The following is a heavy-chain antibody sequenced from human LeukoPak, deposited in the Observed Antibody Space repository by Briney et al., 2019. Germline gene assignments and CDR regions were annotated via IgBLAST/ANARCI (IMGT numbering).Heavy chain of an antibody. V-gene: IGHV1-2*02. Sequence: ASVKVSCTASGYTFTGYDLPGVPQAPGQGLEWMGWINPNSGGTNYAQKFQGRVTMTRDTSISTAYMELSRLRSDDTAVYYCARGSPRGGSYYYYIALCPKGTTVTVSS. D-gene: IGHD3-16*01. CDR3: ARGSPRGGSYYYYIAL. CDR2: INPNSGGT. J-gene: IGHJ6*03. CDR1: GYTFTGYD.